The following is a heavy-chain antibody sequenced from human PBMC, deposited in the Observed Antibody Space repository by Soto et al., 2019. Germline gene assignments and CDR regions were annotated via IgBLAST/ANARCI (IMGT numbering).Heavy chain of an antibody. Sequence: PGGSLRLSCAASGFTFSSYAMSWVRQAPGKGLEWVSAISGSGGSTYYADSVKGRFTISRDNSKNTLYLQMNSLRAEDTAVYYCAKDMGVDSSGERGDYYYYMDVWGKGTTVTGSS. J-gene: IGHJ6*03. CDR2: ISGSGGST. CDR3: AKDMGVDSSGERGDYYYYMDV. CDR1: GFTFSSYA. D-gene: IGHD6-19*01. V-gene: IGHV3-23*01.